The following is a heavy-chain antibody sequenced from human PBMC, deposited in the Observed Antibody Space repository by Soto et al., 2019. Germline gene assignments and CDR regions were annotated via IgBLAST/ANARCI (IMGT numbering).Heavy chain of an antibody. CDR1: GFIFSSYG. J-gene: IGHJ6*02. CDR3: AKEVWSGPMDV. CDR2: ISYDGSNK. Sequence: QVQLVESGGGVVQPGRSLRLSCAASGFIFSSYGMHWVRQAPGKGLEWVAVISYDGSNKYYADSVKGRFTISRDNSKNTLYLQMNSLTAEDTAVYYCAKEVWSGPMDVWGQGTTVTVSS. V-gene: IGHV3-30*18. D-gene: IGHD3-3*01.